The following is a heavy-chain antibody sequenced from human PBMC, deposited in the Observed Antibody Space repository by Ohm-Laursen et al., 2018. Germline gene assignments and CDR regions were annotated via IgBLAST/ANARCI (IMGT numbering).Heavy chain of an antibody. J-gene: IGHJ4*02. Sequence: GSLRLSCTASGFTFSSFSMAWVRQAPGKGLEWASSVTPNGGNTYYADSVKGRFTISRDNSKNTLYLQMNSLRAEDAAVYYCARGKQGNYDFWGQGTLVTVSS. CDR2: VTPNGGNT. V-gene: IGHV3-23*01. CDR1: GFTFSSFS. CDR3: ARGKQGNYDF.